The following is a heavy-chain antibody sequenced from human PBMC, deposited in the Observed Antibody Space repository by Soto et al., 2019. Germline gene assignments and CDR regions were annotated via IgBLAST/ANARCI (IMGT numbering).Heavy chain of an antibody. J-gene: IGHJ4*02. CDR2: IIPILGIA. D-gene: IGHD1-26*01. V-gene: IGHV1-69*02. Sequence: QVQLVQSGAEVKKPGSSVKVSCKASGGTFSSYTLSWVRQAPGQGLEWMGRIIPILGIAKYAQKFQGRVTITADKSTSTAYMELSSLRSDDTAVYYCARALTVGVPVDYWGQGTLVTVSS. CDR1: GGTFSSYT. CDR3: ARALTVGVPVDY.